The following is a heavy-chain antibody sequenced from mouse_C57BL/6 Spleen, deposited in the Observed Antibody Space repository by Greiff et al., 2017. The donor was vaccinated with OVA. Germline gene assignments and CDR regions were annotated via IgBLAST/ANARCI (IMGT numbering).Heavy chain of an antibody. J-gene: IGHJ4*01. CDR2: IYPRSGNT. CDR3: ARRGYYPYAMDY. V-gene: IGHV1-81*01. CDR1: GYTFTSYG. D-gene: IGHD2-3*01. Sequence: VQLQQSGAELARPGASVKLSCKASGYTFTSYGISWVKQRTGQGLEWIGEIYPRSGNTYYNEKSKGKATLTADKSSSTAYMELRSLTSEDSAVYFCARRGYYPYAMDYWGQGTSVTVSS.